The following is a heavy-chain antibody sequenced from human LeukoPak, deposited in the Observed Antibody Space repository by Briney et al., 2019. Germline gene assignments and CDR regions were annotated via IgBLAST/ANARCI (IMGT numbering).Heavy chain of an antibody. D-gene: IGHD3-10*01. CDR2: INPNSGGT. CDR1: GYTFTGYY. CDR3: ARASPTSGCFDY. V-gene: IGHV1-2*06. Sequence: GASVKVSCKASGYTFTGYYIHWVRQAPGQGLEWMGRINPNSGGTNYARKFQGRVTMTRETSISTAYMELSRLRSDDTAVYYCARASPTSGCFDYWGQGTLVTVSS. J-gene: IGHJ4*02.